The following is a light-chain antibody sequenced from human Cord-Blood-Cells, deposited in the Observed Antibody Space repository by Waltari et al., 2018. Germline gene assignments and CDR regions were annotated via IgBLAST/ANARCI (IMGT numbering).Light chain of an antibody. CDR1: QCISSW. CDR3: QQANSFPIT. CDR2: AAS. V-gene: IGKV1-12*01. Sequence: DIQMTQSPSSVSASVGDRVTITCRASQCISSWLTWYQQRPGKAPKLLIYAASSLQSGVPSRFSGSGSGTDFTLTISSLQPEDFATYYCQQANSFPITFGQGTRLEIK. J-gene: IGKJ5*01.